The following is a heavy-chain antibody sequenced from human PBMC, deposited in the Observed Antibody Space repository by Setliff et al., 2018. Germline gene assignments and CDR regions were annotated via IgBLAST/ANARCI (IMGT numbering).Heavy chain of an antibody. CDR3: ARERINFYVSSGYYYAPDY. Sequence: ASVKVSCKASGYTFAESIVNWVRQAPGQGLEWMGWISGYDGNTKYAQNLHGRVTMTTDTSTTTAYMELRSLRSDDTAVYYCARERINFYVSSGYYYAPDYWGPGTLVTVSS. D-gene: IGHD3-22*01. J-gene: IGHJ4*02. CDR2: ISGYDGNT. CDR1: GYTFAESI. V-gene: IGHV1-18*04.